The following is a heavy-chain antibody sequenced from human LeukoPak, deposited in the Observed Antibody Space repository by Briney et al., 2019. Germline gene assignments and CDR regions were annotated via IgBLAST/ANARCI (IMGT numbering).Heavy chain of an antibody. V-gene: IGHV1-69*05. CDR3: LRRQALRGRHRAFDP. D-gene: IGHD6-25*01. J-gene: IGHJ5*02. CDR1: GGTFSNYA. Sequence: ASVKVSCKASGGTFSNYAISWVRQAPGQGLKWLGGIIPMFGTAKYAQKFQGRVTITTDESTTTAYMELISLRFEDTAVYYCLRRQALRGRHRAFDPWGQGTLVTVTS. CDR2: IIPMFGTA.